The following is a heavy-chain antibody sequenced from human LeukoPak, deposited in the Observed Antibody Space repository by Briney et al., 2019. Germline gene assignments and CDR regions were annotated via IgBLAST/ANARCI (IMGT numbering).Heavy chain of an antibody. Sequence: SETLSLTCSVSGVSISSGYYYGNWIRQPAGRGLEWTGRIYPASGSSSYNPSRQSRATILEYRSSNQFSLKLSAVTASDTALYYCARETAAHGGIEFWGQGIQVIVSS. V-gene: IGHV4-61*02. CDR3: ARETAAHGGIEF. CDR1: GVSISSGYYY. J-gene: IGHJ4*02. D-gene: IGHD3-10*01. CDR2: IYPASGSS.